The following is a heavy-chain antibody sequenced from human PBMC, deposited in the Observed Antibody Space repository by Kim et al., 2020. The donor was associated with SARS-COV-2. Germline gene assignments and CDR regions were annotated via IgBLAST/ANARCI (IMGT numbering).Heavy chain of an antibody. D-gene: IGHD3-10*01. Sequence: DSLQGRFTISRDNSKNTLFLQMNSLTAEDTAVYYCAREIRGGWYFYGMDVWGQGTTVTVSS. J-gene: IGHJ6*02. V-gene: IGHV3-23*01. CDR3: AREIRGGWYFYGMDV.